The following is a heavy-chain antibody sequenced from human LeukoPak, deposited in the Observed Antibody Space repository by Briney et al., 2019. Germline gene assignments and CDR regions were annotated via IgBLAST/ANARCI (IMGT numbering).Heavy chain of an antibody. V-gene: IGHV4-59*01. D-gene: IGHD5-12*01. CDR3: ARVTGGYSGYDAFDY. CDR2: IYYSGST. Sequence: SETLSLTCTVSGGSISSYYWSWLRQPPGKGLEWIGYIYYSGSTNYNPSLKSRVTISVDTSKNQFSLKLSSVTAADTAVYYCARVTGGYSGYDAFDYWGQGTLVTVSS. J-gene: IGHJ4*02. CDR1: GGSISSYY.